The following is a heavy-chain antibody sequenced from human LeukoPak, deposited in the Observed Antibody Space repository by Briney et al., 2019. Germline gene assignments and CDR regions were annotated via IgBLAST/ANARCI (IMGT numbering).Heavy chain of an antibody. CDR2: IWYDGSNK. Sequence: PGGSLRLSCAASGFTFSSYGMHWVRQAPGKGLEWVAVIWYDGSNKYYADSVKGRFTISRDNSKNTLYLQMNSLRAEDTAVYYCARAGPYYYGSGSYYNNYWGQGTLVTASS. CDR3: ARAGPYYYGSGSYYNNY. D-gene: IGHD3-10*01. J-gene: IGHJ4*02. V-gene: IGHV3-33*01. CDR1: GFTFSSYG.